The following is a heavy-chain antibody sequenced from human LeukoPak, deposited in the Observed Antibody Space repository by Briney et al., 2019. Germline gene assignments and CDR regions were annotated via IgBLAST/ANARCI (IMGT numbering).Heavy chain of an antibody. V-gene: IGHV4-34*01. CDR3: ARSAYSYGYDY. CDR2: VSHTGST. D-gene: IGHD5-18*01. J-gene: IGHJ4*02. Sequence: SETLSLTCGVYGDSLGGYWWGWIRQPPGKGLEWIGEVSHTGSTNYNPSLKSRVTISIDTSKIQFSLNLSSVIAADTAVYYCARSAYSYGYDYWGQGTLVTVSS. CDR1: GDSLGGYW.